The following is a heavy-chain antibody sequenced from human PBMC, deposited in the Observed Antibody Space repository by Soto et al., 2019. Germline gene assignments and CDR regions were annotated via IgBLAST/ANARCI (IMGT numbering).Heavy chain of an antibody. CDR3: ARTYYYDSSGYYYYFDY. D-gene: IGHD3-22*01. CDR1: GGSISSGGYS. J-gene: IGHJ4*02. CDR2: IYHSGST. Sequence: QLQLQESGSGLVKPSQTLSLTCAVSGGSISSGGYSWSWIRQPPGKGLEWIGNIYHSGSTYYNPSLKSRVTISVDRSKNQFSLKLSSVTAADTAVYYCARTYYYDSSGYYYYFDYWGQGTLVTVSS. V-gene: IGHV4-30-2*01.